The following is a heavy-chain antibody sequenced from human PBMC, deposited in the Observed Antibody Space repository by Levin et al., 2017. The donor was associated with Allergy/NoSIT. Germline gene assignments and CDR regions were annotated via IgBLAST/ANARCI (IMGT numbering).Heavy chain of an antibody. CDR2: ISGSGGST. Sequence: GESLKISCAASGFTFSSYAMSWVRQAPGKGLEWVSAISGSGGSTYYADSVKGRFTISRDNSKNTLYLQMNSLRAEDTAVYYCARYIGPAEGAFDIWGQGTMVTVSS. V-gene: IGHV3-23*01. CDR1: GFTFSSYA. J-gene: IGHJ3*02. D-gene: IGHD1-14*01. CDR3: ARYIGPAEGAFDI.